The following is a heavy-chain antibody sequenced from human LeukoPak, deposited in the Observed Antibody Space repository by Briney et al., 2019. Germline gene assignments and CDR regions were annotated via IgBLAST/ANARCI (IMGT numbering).Heavy chain of an antibody. Sequence: SVKVSCKASGGTFSSYPISWVRQAPGQGLEWMGGIIPIFGTANYAQKFQGRVTITTDESTSTAYMELSSLRSEDTAVYYCARGIPITGTTTKLDPWGQGTLVTVSS. CDR1: GGTFSSYP. CDR3: ARGIPITGTTTKLDP. J-gene: IGHJ5*02. V-gene: IGHV1-69*05. D-gene: IGHD1-7*01. CDR2: IIPIFGTA.